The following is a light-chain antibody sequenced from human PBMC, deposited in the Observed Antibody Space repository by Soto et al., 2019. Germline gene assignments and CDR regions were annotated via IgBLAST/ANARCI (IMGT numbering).Light chain of an antibody. J-gene: IGKJ5*01. CDR2: GAS. V-gene: IGKV3-11*01. CDR1: QSVSNY. Sequence: EIVLTQSPGTLSLSPGERATLSCRASQSVSNYLAWYQQKPGQAPRLLIYGASSRATGIPARFSGSGSGTDFTLTISSLEPEDSAVYYCQQRHMWPITFGQGTRLEI. CDR3: QQRHMWPIT.